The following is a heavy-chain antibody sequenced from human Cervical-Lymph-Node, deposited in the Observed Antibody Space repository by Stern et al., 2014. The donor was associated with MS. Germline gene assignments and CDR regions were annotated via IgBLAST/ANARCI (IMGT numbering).Heavy chain of an antibody. J-gene: IGHJ5*02. CDR1: GFTFSYYG. CDR3: ARGPAPNIPGGPPLRP. CDR2: TRYDGNNK. D-gene: IGHD2-2*01. Sequence: VQLVESGGGVVQPGRSVRVSCAASGFTFSYYGMHWVRQAPGKGLEWMALTRYDGNNKYYAESVKGRFTVSRDNSKNRPCMERNTLSAEDTAVYSCARGPAPNIPGGPPLRPWGQGTLVTVSS. V-gene: IGHV3-33*01.